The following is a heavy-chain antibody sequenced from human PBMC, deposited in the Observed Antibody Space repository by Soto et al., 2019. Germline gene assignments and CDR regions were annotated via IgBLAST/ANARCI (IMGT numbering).Heavy chain of an antibody. CDR1: GYTFTSYD. V-gene: IGHV1-8*01. D-gene: IGHD3-3*01. J-gene: IGHJ5*02. CDR3: AREVSYDFWSGYYSSMNWFDP. Sequence: ASVKVSCKASGYTFTSYDINWVRQATGQGLEWMGWMNPNSGNTGYAQKFQGRVTMTRNTSISTAYMELSSLRSEDTAVYYCAREVSYDFWSGYYSSMNWFDPWGQGTLVPVSS. CDR2: MNPNSGNT.